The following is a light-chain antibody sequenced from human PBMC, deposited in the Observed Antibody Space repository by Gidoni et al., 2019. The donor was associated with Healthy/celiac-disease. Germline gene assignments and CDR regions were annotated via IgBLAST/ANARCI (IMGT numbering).Light chain of an antibody. V-gene: IGKV3-20*01. Sequence: EIVLTPSPGTLSLSPGERATLPSRASQSVSSSYLAWYQQKPGQAPRLLIYGASSRATGIPDRFSGSGSGTDFTLTISRLEPEDFAVYYCQQYGSSPQTFGQGTKVEIK. CDR1: QSVSSSY. CDR3: QQYGSSPQT. CDR2: GAS. J-gene: IGKJ1*01.